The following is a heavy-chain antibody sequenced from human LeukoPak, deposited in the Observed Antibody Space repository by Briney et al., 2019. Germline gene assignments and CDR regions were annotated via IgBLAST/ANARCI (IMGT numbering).Heavy chain of an antibody. CDR2: ISYDGSNK. CDR1: GFTFSSYA. J-gene: IGHJ6*04. Sequence: PGGSLRLSCAASGFTFSSYAMHWVRQAPGKGLEWVAVISYDGSNKYYADSVKGRFTISRDNSKNTLYLQMNSLRAEDTAVYYCASTRSHYYYYGMDVWGKGDTVTVSS. V-gene: IGHV3-30*04. CDR3: ASTRSHYYYYGMDV.